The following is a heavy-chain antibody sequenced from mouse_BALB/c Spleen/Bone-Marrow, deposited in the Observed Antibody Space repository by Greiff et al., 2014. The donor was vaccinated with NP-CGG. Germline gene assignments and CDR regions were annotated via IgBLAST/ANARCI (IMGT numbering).Heavy chain of an antibody. CDR3: ARSYDGYPYAMNY. CDR1: GYLFTSYY. J-gene: IGHJ4*01. D-gene: IGHD2-3*01. V-gene: IGHV1S135*01. CDR2: FDPFNGGT. Sequence: SGPELMKPGASVKISCKASGYLFTSYYMHWVKRSHGESLEWIGYFDPFNGGTSYNQKFKGKATLTVDKFSSTAYMHLSSLTSEDSAVYFCARSYDGYPYAMNYWGQGTSVTVSS.